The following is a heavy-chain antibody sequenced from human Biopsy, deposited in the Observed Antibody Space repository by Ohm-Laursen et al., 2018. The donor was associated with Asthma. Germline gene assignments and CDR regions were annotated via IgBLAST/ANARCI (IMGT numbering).Heavy chain of an antibody. J-gene: IGHJ6*02. CDR3: AREVSTVDYGYYYFAMDV. V-gene: IGHV1-69*06. CDR2: ISPVFGST. Sequence: SVKVSCKASGDSFSNYAISWVRQAPGQGLEWMGGISPVFGSTNIAQKFQGRVTISADIFTKTAYLEVGSLRSDDTAVYYCAREVSTVDYGYYYFAMDVWDQGTTVTVSS. D-gene: IGHD4-17*01. CDR1: GDSFSNYA.